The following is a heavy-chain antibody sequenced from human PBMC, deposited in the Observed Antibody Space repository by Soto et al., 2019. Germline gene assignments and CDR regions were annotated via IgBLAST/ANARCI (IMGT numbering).Heavy chain of an antibody. CDR1: GFTFSDYY. CDR3: ASSVYCSSTSCIPGWGNWFDP. D-gene: IGHD2-2*01. CDR2: ISSSGSTI. Sequence: GGSLRLSCAASGFTFSDYYMSWIRQAPGKGLEWVSYISSSGSTIYYADSVKGRFTISRDNAKNSLYLQMNSLRAEDTAVYYCASSVYCSSTSCIPGWGNWFDPWGQGTLVTVSS. V-gene: IGHV3-11*01. J-gene: IGHJ5*02.